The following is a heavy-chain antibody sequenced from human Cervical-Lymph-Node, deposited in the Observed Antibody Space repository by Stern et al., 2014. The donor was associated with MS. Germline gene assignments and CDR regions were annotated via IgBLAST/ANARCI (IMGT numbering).Heavy chain of an antibody. J-gene: IGHJ4*02. CDR2: ISYDGTNK. Sequence: VQLVESGGGVVQPGRSLRLSCAASGFTFSGYGMHWVRQAPGNGLEWVTYISYDGTNKYYADSVKGRFTVSRDNSKNTLYLQMNSLSAEDTAVYYCAKDNGYDFDHGGQGTLVTVSP. CDR1: GFTFSGYG. V-gene: IGHV3-30*18. D-gene: IGHD5-12*01. CDR3: AKDNGYDFDH.